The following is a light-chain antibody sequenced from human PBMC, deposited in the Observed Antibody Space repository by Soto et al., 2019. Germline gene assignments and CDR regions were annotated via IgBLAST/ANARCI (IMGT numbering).Light chain of an antibody. CDR3: QQANSFPLT. J-gene: IGKJ4*01. Sequence: DIQMTQSPSSVSASVGDRVTITCRASQGISSWLAWCQQKPGTAPKLLIYAASSLQSGVPSRFSGSGSGTDFTLNITNLHPEDFATYYLQQANSFPLTFGGGTKVDIK. CDR2: AAS. V-gene: IGKV1-12*01. CDR1: QGISSW.